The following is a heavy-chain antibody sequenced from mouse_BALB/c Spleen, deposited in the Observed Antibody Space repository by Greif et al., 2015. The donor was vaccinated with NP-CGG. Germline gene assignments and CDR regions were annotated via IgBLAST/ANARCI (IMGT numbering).Heavy chain of an antibody. V-gene: IGHV1-7*01. Sequence: VHLVESGAELAKPGASVKMSCKASGYTFTSYWMHWVKQRPGQGLEWIGYINPSTGYTEYNQKFKDKATLTADKSSSTAYMQLSSLTSEDSAVYYCARHYYGSIYYFDYWGQGTTLTVSS. J-gene: IGHJ2*01. D-gene: IGHD1-1*01. CDR2: INPSTGYT. CDR1: GYTFTSYW. CDR3: ARHYYGSIYYFDY.